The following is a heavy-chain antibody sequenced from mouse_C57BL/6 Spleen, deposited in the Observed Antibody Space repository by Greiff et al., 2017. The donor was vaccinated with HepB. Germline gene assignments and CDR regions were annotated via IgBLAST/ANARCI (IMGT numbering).Heavy chain of an antibody. CDR2: INYDGSST. J-gene: IGHJ4*01. CDR3: ARGAYDYFYAMDY. CDR1: GFTFSDYY. V-gene: IGHV5-16*01. Sequence: EVKVEESEGGLVQPGSSMKLSCTASGFTFSDYYMAWVRQVPEKGLEWVANINYDGSSTYYLDSLKSRFIISRDNAKNILYLQMSSLKSEDTATYYFARGAYDYFYAMDYWGQGTSVSVSS. D-gene: IGHD2-4*01.